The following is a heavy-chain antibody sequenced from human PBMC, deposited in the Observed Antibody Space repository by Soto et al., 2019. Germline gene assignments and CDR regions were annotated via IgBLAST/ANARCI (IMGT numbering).Heavy chain of an antibody. V-gene: IGHV6-1*01. J-gene: IGHJ6*02. CDR1: GDSGSRNSAA. CDR2: TYYRSKWYN. Sequence: QPLSLTCGMSGDSGSRNSAAWNWIRQSPSRGLEWLGRTYYRSKWYNDYAVSVKSRITINPDTSKNQFSLQLNSVTPEDTAVYYCARDGKWDSGYDDDYYHYLMAVWGQGTTVPVSS. D-gene: IGHD5-12*01. CDR3: ARDGKWDSGYDDDYYHYLMAV.